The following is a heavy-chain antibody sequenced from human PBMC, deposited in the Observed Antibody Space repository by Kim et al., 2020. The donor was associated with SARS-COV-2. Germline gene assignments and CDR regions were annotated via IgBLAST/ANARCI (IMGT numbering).Heavy chain of an antibody. V-gene: IGHV3-21*01. Sequence: GGSLRLSCAASGFTFSSYSMNWVRQAPGKGLEWVSSISSSSSYIYYADSVKGRFTISRDNAKNSLYLQMNSLRAEDTAVYYCARDPTFYYYGSGLSFDYWGQGTLVTVSS. CDR2: ISSSSSYI. J-gene: IGHJ4*02. D-gene: IGHD3-10*01. CDR3: ARDPTFYYYGSGLSFDY. CDR1: GFTFSSYS.